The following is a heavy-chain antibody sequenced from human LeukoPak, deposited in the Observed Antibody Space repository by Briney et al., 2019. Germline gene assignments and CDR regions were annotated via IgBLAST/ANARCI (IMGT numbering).Heavy chain of an antibody. CDR3: ASQPYCTNGICYDS. V-gene: IGHV3-30*03. CDR1: GFTFSSYG. J-gene: IGHJ4*02. Sequence: GRSLRLSCAASGFTFSSYGMHWVRQAPGKGLEWVAVISYDGSNKYYADSVKGRFTISRDNSKNTLYLQMNSLRAEDTAVYYCASQPYCTNGICYDSWGQETLVTVSS. CDR2: ISYDGSNK. D-gene: IGHD2-8*01.